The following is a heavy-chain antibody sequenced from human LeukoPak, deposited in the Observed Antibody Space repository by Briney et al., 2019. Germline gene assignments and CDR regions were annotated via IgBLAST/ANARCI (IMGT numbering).Heavy chain of an antibody. J-gene: IGHJ4*02. D-gene: IGHD6-19*01. V-gene: IGHV3-30*02. CDR2: IRYDGSNK. Sequence: PGGSLRLSCAASGFTFSSYGMHWVRQAPGKGLEWVAFIRYDGSNKYHAESVKGRFTISRDNSKNTLYLQMNSLRVEDTALCYCVKRHISGWYVFDFWGQGTLVTVSS. CDR1: GFTFSSYG. CDR3: VKRHISGWYVFDF.